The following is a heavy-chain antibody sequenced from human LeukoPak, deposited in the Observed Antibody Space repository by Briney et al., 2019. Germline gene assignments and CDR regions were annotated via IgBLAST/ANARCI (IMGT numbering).Heavy chain of an antibody. Sequence: SETLSLTCTVSGGSISSYYWSWIRQPAGKGLEWIGRIYTSGSTNYNPSLKSRVTMSVDTSKNQFSLKLISVTAADTAMYYCARDISYSGPTYFRHWGQGTLVTVSS. J-gene: IGHJ1*01. CDR2: IYTSGST. CDR3: ARDISYSGPTYFRH. CDR1: GGSISSYY. D-gene: IGHD3-10*01. V-gene: IGHV4-4*07.